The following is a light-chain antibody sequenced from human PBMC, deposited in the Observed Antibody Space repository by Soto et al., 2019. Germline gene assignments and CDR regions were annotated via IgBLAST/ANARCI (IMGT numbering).Light chain of an antibody. J-gene: IGKJ2*01. V-gene: IGKV1-5*01. Sequence: DIQMTQSPSTLSASVGDRVTITCRASQSISNWLAWYQQKPGKAPKFLIYDASSLESGVPSRFRGSGSGTEFTLTISSLQTDDFATYYCQQYKSYPMYTFGHGTKLEIK. CDR2: DAS. CDR3: QQYKSYPMYT. CDR1: QSISNW.